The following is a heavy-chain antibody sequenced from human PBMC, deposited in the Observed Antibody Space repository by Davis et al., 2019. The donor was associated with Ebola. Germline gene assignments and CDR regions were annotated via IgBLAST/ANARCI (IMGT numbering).Heavy chain of an antibody. J-gene: IGHJ2*01. CDR1: GFTFSSYW. D-gene: IGHD4-17*01. Sequence: GESLEISCAASGFTFSSYWMHWVRQAPGKGLVWVARINSDGSSTNYADSVKGRFTISRDNAKNPVYLQMNSLRAEDTAVYYCTRHVSGDFWYFDLWGRGTLATVSS. V-gene: IGHV3-74*01. CDR2: INSDGSST. CDR3: TRHVSGDFWYFDL.